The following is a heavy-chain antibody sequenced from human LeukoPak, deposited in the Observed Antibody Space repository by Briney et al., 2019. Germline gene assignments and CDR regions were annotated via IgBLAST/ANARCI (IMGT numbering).Heavy chain of an antibody. CDR2: INPTGGST. CDR3: ARAEWSLGGHDAFDI. V-gene: IGHV1-46*01. J-gene: IGHJ3*02. D-gene: IGHD3-3*01. Sequence: ASVTVSCKASGYTFTSYYIHWVRQAPGQGLEWMGIINPTGGSTIYAQRFQGRVTMTRDKSTSSVYMDLSTLTSEDTAVYYCARAEWSLGGHDAFDIWGQGTMVTVSS. CDR1: GYTFTSYY.